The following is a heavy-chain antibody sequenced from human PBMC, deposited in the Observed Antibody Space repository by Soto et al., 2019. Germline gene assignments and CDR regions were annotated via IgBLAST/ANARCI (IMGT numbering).Heavy chain of an antibody. CDR3: ARDSRRFPGYFDY. D-gene: IGHD2-2*01. V-gene: IGHV3-48*01. J-gene: IGHJ4*02. CDR2: ISSSSSTI. Sequence: GGSLRLSCAASGFTFSSYSMNWVRQAPGKGLEWVSYISSSSSTIYYADSVKGRFTISRDNAKNSLYLQMNSLRAEDTAVYYCARDSRRFPGYFDYWGQGTLVTVSS. CDR1: GFTFSSYS.